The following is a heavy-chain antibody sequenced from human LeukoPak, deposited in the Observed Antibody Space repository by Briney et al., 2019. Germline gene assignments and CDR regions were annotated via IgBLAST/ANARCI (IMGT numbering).Heavy chain of an antibody. Sequence: SVKVSCKASGGTFSSYAISWVRQAPGQGLEWMGGIIPIFGTANYAQKFQGRVTITADESTSTAYMELSSLRSEDTAVYYCARGSKTYYYDSSGYVFDYWGQGTLVTVSP. D-gene: IGHD3-22*01. J-gene: IGHJ4*02. V-gene: IGHV1-69*13. CDR3: ARGSKTYYYDSSGYVFDY. CDR2: IIPIFGTA. CDR1: GGTFSSYA.